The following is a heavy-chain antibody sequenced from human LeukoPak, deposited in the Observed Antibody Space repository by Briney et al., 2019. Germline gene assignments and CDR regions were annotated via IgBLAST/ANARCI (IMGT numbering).Heavy chain of an antibody. CDR2: IIPILGIA. V-gene: IGHV1-69*04. D-gene: IGHD3-10*01. J-gene: IGHJ5*02. CDR3: ARYITMVRGGSWFDP. Sequence: ASVKVSCKASGGTFSSYAISWVRQAPGQGLEWMGRIIPILGIANYAQKFQGRVTMTRNTSISTAYMELSSLRSEDTAVYYCARYITMVRGGSWFDPWGQGTLVTVSS. CDR1: GGTFSSYA.